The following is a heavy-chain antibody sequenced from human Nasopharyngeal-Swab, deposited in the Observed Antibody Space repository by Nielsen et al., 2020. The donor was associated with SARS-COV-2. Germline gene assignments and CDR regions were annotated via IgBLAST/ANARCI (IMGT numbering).Heavy chain of an antibody. CDR3: ARVYSSSWFFDY. Sequence: GESLKISCAASGFTFSSYAMHWVRQAPGKGLEWVAVISYDGSNKYYADSVKGRFTISRDNSKNSLYLQMNSLRAEDTAVYYCARVYSSSWFFDYWGQGTLVTVSS. CDR1: GFTFSSYA. D-gene: IGHD6-13*01. V-gene: IGHV3-30-3*01. J-gene: IGHJ4*02. CDR2: ISYDGSNK.